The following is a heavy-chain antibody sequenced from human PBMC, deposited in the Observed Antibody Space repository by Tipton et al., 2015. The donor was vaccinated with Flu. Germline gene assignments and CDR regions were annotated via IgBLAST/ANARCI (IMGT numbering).Heavy chain of an antibody. D-gene: IGHD3-10*01. V-gene: IGHV4-38-2*02. CDR3: ARGSLWFGELEKYGFDP. CDR2: IYHSGST. J-gene: IGHJ5*02. Sequence: TLSLTCTVSGYSISSGYYWGWIRQPPGKGLEWIGSIYHSGSTYYNPSLKSRVTISVDTSKNQFSLKLNSVTAADTAVYYCARGSLWFGELEKYGFDPWGQGTLVTVSS. CDR1: GYSISSGYY.